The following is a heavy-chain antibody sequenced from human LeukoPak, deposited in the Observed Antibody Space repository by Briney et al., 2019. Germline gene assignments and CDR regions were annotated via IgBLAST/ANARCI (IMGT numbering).Heavy chain of an antibody. CDR2: IFGNGDTT. CDR1: GFTFSDHY. D-gene: IGHD3-10*01. CDR3: AKRNTMVRGGPCFDY. J-gene: IGHJ4*02. Sequence: PGGSLRLSCAASGFTFSDHYMDWVRQAPGKGLEWVSIIFGNGDTTYYADSVKGRFTVSRDNSKDTLYLQMNDLRPDDTAIYYCAKRNTMVRGGPCFDYWGQGLLVTVSS. V-gene: IGHV3-23*01.